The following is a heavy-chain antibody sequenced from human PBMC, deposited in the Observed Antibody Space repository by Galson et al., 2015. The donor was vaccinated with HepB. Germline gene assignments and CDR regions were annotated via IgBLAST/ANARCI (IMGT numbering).Heavy chain of an antibody. V-gene: IGHV5-51*01. Sequence: QSGAEVKKPGESLKISCKGSGYTFSSHWIGWVRQMPGKGLEWMGIIYPGDSDTRYSPSFQGQVTISADKSINTAYLQWSSLKASDTAIYYCARHESSGYYYDFDYWGPGTLVTVSS. CDR2: IYPGDSDT. J-gene: IGHJ4*02. CDR3: ARHESSGYYYDFDY. CDR1: GYTFSSHW. D-gene: IGHD3-22*01.